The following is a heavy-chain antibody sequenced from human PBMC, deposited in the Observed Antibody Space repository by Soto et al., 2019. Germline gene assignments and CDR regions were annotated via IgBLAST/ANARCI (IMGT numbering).Heavy chain of an antibody. J-gene: IGHJ6*02. CDR2: TYYRSKWYN. D-gene: IGHD2-2*01. CDR1: GDSVSINSAA. Sequence: SQTLSLTCAISGDSVSINSAAWNLIRQCPSRGLEWLGRTYYRSKWYNDYAVSVKSRITINPDTSKNQFSLQLNSVTPEDTAVYYCARGGYCSSTRCYWGSGMDVWGQGTTVTSP. V-gene: IGHV6-1*01. CDR3: ARGGYCSSTRCYWGSGMDV.